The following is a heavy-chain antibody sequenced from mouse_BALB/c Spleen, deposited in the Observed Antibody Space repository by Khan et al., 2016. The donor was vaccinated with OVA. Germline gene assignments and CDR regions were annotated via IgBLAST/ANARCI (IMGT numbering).Heavy chain of an antibody. CDR1: GFTFSTYS. Sequence: EVELVESGGDLVRPGGSLKLSCSASGFTFSTYSMSWVRQTPDKRLEWVATISSAGDYTFFPASVKGRFTISRDNARNTLYLQMSSLRSEDTAMYYCASHLTESFAYWGQGTLVTVSA. D-gene: IGHD4-1*01. V-gene: IGHV5-6*01. J-gene: IGHJ3*01. CDR2: ISSAGDYT. CDR3: ASHLTESFAY.